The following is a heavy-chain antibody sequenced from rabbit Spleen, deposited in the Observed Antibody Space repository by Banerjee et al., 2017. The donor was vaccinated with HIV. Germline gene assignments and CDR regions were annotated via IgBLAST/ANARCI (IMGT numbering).Heavy chain of an antibody. Sequence: QEQLKETGGGLVQPGGSLTLSCKASGFDLSNYGVSWVRQAPGKGLEWIACINIVTGKAVYATWAKGRFTISRTSSTTVTLRMTSLTAADRATYFCARDLLGVIGWNFYLWGPGTLVTVS. CDR3: ARDLLGVIGWNFYL. V-gene: IGHV1S45*01. D-gene: IGHD1-1*01. CDR1: GFDLSNYG. CDR2: INIVTGKA. J-gene: IGHJ4*01.